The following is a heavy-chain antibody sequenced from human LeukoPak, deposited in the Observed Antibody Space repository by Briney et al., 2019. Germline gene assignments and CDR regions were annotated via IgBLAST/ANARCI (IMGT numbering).Heavy chain of an antibody. CDR3: ASKNGSY. J-gene: IGHJ4*02. V-gene: IGHV3-74*01. CDR1: GFTFSNYW. Sequence: PGGSLRLSCAASGFTFSNYWMHWVRQTPGKGLVWVSRINSDGSSTSYADSVKGRFTISRDNAKNTLHLQINSLRAEDTAVYYCASKNGSYWGQGTLVTVSS. CDR2: INSDGSST. D-gene: IGHD1-26*01.